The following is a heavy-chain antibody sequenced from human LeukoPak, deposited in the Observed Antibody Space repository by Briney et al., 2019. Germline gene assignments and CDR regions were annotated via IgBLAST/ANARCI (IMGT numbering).Heavy chain of an antibody. CDR3: ARGELEEFDY. V-gene: IGHV1-2*02. J-gene: IGHJ4*02. Sequence: ASVKVSCKASGYTFTGYYMHWVRQAPGQGLEWMGWINPNSGGTNYAQKFQGRVTITRNTSISTAYMELSSLRSEDTAVYYCARGELEEFDYWGQGTLVTVSS. D-gene: IGHD1-7*01. CDR1: GYTFTGYY. CDR2: INPNSGGT.